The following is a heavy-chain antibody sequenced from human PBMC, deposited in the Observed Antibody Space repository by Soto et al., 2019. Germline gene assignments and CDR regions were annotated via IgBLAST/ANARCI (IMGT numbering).Heavy chain of an antibody. CDR1: GFTFSTYG. V-gene: IGHV3-33*01. CDR3: TTELNDMQAFDI. J-gene: IGHJ3*02. D-gene: IGHD1-1*01. Sequence: QVQLVESGGGVVQPGRSPRLSCVASGFTFSTYGMHWVRQAPGKGLEWVAMTWNDGSNKYYTDSMKDRFTISRDNSKNTLYLQMNSLRDEDSAVYYCTTELNDMQAFDIWGQGTMVTVSS. CDR2: TWNDGSNK.